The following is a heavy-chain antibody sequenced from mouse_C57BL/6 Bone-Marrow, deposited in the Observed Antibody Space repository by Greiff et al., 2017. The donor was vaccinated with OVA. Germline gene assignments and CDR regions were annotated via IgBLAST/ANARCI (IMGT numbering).Heavy chain of an antibody. CDR3: TPLASCYYFDF. D-gene: IGHD6-1*01. CDR1: GFNIKDDY. CDR2: IDPENGDT. J-gene: IGHJ2*01. Sequence: VQLKESGAELVRPGASVKLSCTASGFNIKDDYMHWVKQRPEQGLEWIGWIDPENGDTEYASKFQGKATITADTSSNTAYLQLSSLTSEDTAVYYCTPLASCYYFDFWGQGTTLTVSS. V-gene: IGHV14-4*01.